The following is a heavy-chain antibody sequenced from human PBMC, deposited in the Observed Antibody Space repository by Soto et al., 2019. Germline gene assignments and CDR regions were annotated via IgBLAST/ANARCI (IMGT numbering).Heavy chain of an antibody. CDR1: GGSISTSNW. CDR3: ARARATIAAAAIFDC. CDR2: VYRTGST. Sequence: QVQLQESGPGLVKPSGTLSLTCAVSGGSISTSNWWSWVRQPPGKGLEWIGEVYRTGSTNYNPSLEGRLTXSXAXSXXQFPLKLTSVTAADTAVYYCARARATIAAAAIFDCWGQGTLVTVSS. V-gene: IGHV4-4*02. J-gene: IGHJ4*02. D-gene: IGHD6-13*01.